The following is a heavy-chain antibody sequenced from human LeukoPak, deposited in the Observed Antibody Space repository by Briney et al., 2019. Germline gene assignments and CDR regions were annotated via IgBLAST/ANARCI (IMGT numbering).Heavy chain of an antibody. CDR2: IYHSGST. J-gene: IGHJ5*02. CDR1: GGSTSSGGYS. D-gene: IGHD3-10*01. Sequence: SQTLSLTCAVSGGSTSSGGYSWSWIRQPPGKGLEWIGYIYHSGSTYYNPSLKSRVTISVDRSKNQFSPKLSSVTAADTAVYYCARGGYGSGSYGRDNWFDPWGQGTLVTVSS. CDR3: ARGGYGSGSYGRDNWFDP. V-gene: IGHV4-30-2*01.